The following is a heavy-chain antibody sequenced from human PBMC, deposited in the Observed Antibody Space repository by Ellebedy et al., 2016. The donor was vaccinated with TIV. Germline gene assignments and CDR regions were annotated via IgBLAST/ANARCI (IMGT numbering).Heavy chain of an antibody. CDR1: GASISAVGSY. CDR2: VYHLGNT. CDR3: ANGGSLSYGIFDY. D-gene: IGHD3-16*01. J-gene: IGHJ4*02. Sequence: SETLSLTXTLSGASISAVGSYWSWIRQLPAKGLEWIGYVYHLGNTYYTPSLKSRVAISVDSSKNQFSLRLNSVTAADTGVYYCANGGSLSYGIFDYWGQGNLVTVSS. V-gene: IGHV4-31*03.